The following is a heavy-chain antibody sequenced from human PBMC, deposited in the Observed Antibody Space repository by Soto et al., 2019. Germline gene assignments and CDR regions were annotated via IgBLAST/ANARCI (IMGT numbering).Heavy chain of an antibody. CDR3: ARARDSEYYYYYFGMDV. V-gene: IGHV1-69*12. J-gene: IGHJ6*02. CDR2: IIPIFGTA. CDR1: GGTFSSYA. D-gene: IGHD2-15*01. Sequence: QVQLVQSGAEVKKPGSSVKVSCKASGGTFSSYAISWVRQAPGQGLEWMGGIIPIFGTANYAQKFQGRVTITADDSTSRAYMELSSLRSEDTAVYYCARARDSEYYYYYFGMDVWGQGTTVTVSS.